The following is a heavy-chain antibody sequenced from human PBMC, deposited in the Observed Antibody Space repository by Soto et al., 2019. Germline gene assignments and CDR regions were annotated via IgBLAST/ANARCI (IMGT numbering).Heavy chain of an antibody. CDR2: ISSRISTM. V-gene: IGHV3-48*02. CDR1: GFTFSSYS. Sequence: EVHLVESGGGLVQPGGSLRLSCAASGFTFSSYSMNWVRKVPGKGLEWLSYISSRISTMHNADSVKGRFTISRDNAKNSLYLQINSLRDENTAVYYCAREVRDTAVADFDHWGQGTMVTVSS. J-gene: IGHJ5*02. CDR3: AREVRDTAVADFDH. D-gene: IGHD5-18*01.